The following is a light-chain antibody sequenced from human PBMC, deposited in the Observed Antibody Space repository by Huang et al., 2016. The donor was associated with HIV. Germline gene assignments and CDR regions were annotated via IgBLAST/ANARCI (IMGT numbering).Light chain of an antibody. CDR2: SAS. Sequence: IVLTQSPGTLSLSPGARATLSCRASQSISSGFLAWFQQKPGQAPRLLIYSASSRAAGIPDRFGVSGSGTDFTLTINRLEPEDSAVYYCHQYGSSPPNTFGQGTKLEIK. CDR3: HQYGSSPPNT. J-gene: IGKJ2*01. CDR1: QSISSGF. V-gene: IGKV3-20*01.